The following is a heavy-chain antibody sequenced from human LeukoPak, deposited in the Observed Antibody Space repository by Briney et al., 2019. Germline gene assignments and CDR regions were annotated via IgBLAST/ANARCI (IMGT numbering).Heavy chain of an antibody. J-gene: IGHJ4*02. Sequence: GSLRLSCAASGFTFSSYGMHWVRQAPGKGLEGVAVISYDGSNKYYADSVKGRFTISRDNSKNTLYLQMNSLRAEDTAVYYCAKGPSGSGTLLDYWGQGTLVTVSS. CDR3: AKGPSGSGTLLDY. D-gene: IGHD3-10*01. CDR1: GFTFSSYG. CDR2: ISYDGSNK. V-gene: IGHV3-30*18.